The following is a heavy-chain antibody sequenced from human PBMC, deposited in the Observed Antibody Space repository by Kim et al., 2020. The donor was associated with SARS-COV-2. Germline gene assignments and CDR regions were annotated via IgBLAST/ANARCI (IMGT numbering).Heavy chain of an antibody. V-gene: IGHV4-39*01. Sequence: LRSRFIISVDTSKNQFSLKLSSVTAADTAVYYCARLQGPRQIWFGGYDMDVWGQGTTVTVSS. D-gene: IGHD3-10*01. CDR3: ARLQGPRQIWFGGYDMDV. J-gene: IGHJ6*02.